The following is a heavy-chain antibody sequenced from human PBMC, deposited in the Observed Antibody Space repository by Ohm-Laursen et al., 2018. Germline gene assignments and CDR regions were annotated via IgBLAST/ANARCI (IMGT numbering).Heavy chain of an antibody. V-gene: IGHV3-30*03. CDR2: ISYDGSNK. Sequence: SLRLSCAASGFTFSSYGMHWVRQAPGKGLEWVAVISYDGSNKYYADSVKGRFTISRDNAKNSVYLQMNSLRAEDTAVYYCARDAWVNLHNWFDPWGQGTLVTVSS. J-gene: IGHJ5*02. CDR1: GFTFSSYG. D-gene: IGHD3-22*01. CDR3: ARDAWVNLHNWFDP.